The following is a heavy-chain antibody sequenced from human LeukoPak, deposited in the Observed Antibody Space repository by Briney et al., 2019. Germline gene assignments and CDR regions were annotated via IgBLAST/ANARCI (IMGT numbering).Heavy chain of an antibody. Sequence: GGSLRLSCAASGLNFSDYYMSWSRQAPGKGLEWVSYISSSSSYTNYADSVKGRFTISRDNAKNSLYLQMNSLRAEDTAVYYCARTGGDYSTWAFDYWGQGTLVTVSS. CDR3: ARTGGDYSTWAFDY. D-gene: IGHD4-17*01. J-gene: IGHJ4*02. V-gene: IGHV3-11*06. CDR1: GLNFSDYY. CDR2: ISSSSSYT.